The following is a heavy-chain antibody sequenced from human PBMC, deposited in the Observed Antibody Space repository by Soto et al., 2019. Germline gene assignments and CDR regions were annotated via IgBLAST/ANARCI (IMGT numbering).Heavy chain of an antibody. V-gene: IGHV1-69*13. CDR3: ARGSMIFGVVHNWFDP. D-gene: IGHD3-3*01. CDR2: IIPIFGTA. J-gene: IGHJ5*02. CDR1: GGTFSSYA. Sequence: SVKVSCKASGGTFSSYAISWVRQAPGQGLEWMGGIIPIFGTANYAQKFQGRVTITADESTSTAYMELSSLRSEDTAVYYCARGSMIFGVVHNWFDPWGQGTLVTVSS.